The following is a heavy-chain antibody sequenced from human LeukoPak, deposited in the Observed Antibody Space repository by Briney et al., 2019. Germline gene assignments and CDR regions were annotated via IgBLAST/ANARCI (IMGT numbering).Heavy chain of an antibody. J-gene: IGHJ4*02. Sequence: GGSLRLFCAASGFTFSSYSMNWVRQAPGKGLEWVSSITSSSYIYYADSVKGRFTISRDNAKNSLYLQMNSLRAEDTAVYYCARDLVLYGDYWGQGTLVTVSS. CDR3: ARDLVLYGDY. D-gene: IGHD4-17*01. V-gene: IGHV3-21*01. CDR1: GFTFSSYS. CDR2: ITSSSYI.